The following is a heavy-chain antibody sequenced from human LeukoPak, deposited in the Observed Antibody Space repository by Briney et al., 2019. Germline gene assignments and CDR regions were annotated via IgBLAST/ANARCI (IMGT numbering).Heavy chain of an antibody. Sequence: SETLSLTCSVSGGPVSSYYWSWIRQSPGEGLEWIGYIHNSWRTNYNPSLKSRVTGFVDTSKNQVSLRLSSVTAADTAVYYCARHGTISSESYFDYWGQGALVTVSS. D-gene: IGHD1-14*01. CDR2: IHNSWRT. J-gene: IGHJ4*02. CDR3: ARHGTISSESYFDY. V-gene: IGHV4-59*08. CDR1: GGPVSSYY.